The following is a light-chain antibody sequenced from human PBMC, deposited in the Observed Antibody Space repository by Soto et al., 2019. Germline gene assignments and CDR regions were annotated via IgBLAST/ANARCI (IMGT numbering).Light chain of an antibody. Sequence: QSVLTQPASVSGSPGQSITISCTGTSSDVGGYNYVSWYQQHPGKAPKVMIYDVSNRPSGVSNRFSGSKSGNTASLTISGLQAEDEAYYYCSSYTSSSTVVFGGGTKLTVL. J-gene: IGLJ2*01. CDR1: SSDVGGYNY. CDR2: DVS. CDR3: SSYTSSSTVV. V-gene: IGLV2-14*01.